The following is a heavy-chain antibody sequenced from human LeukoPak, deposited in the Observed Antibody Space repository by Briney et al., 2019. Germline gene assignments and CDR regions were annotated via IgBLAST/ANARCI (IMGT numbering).Heavy chain of an antibody. Sequence: GGSLRLSCAASGFTFSNYGMHWVRQTPDKGLERVAIIWNDGTYDYYADSVKGRFTISRDNSKNMLYLQMNSLRAEDTAVYYCAKPTRGGGGSFLIEQWGQGTLVTVSA. V-gene: IGHV3-33*06. J-gene: IGHJ4*02. CDR3: AKPTRGGGGSFLIEQ. D-gene: IGHD1-26*01. CDR1: GFTFSNYG. CDR2: IWNDGTYD.